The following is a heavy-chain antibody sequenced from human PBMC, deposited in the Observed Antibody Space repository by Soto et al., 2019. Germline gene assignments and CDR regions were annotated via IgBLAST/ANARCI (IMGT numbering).Heavy chain of an antibody. CDR1: GFTFSSYA. CDR2: ISYDGSNK. D-gene: IGHD3-22*01. CDR3: ARDPNYYDSSGPDY. V-gene: IGHV3-30-3*01. Sequence: QVQLVESGGGVVQPGRSLRLSCAASGFTFSSYAMHWVRQAPGKGLEWVAVISYDGSNKDYADSVKGRFTISRDNSKNTLYLQMNSLRAEDTAVYYCARDPNYYDSSGPDYWGQGTLVTVSS. J-gene: IGHJ4*02.